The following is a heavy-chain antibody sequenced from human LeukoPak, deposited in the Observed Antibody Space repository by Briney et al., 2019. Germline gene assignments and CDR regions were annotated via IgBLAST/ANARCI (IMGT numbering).Heavy chain of an antibody. Sequence: ASVKVSCKASGYTFTSYDINWVRQTTGQGLGWMGWMNPNSGNAGYAQKFQGRVTMTRNTSISTAYMELSSLRSEDTAVYYCARGGLRWLQLRRYYYYMDVWGKGTTVTVSS. D-gene: IGHD5-24*01. J-gene: IGHJ6*03. V-gene: IGHV1-8*01. CDR2: MNPNSGNA. CDR1: GYTFTSYD. CDR3: ARGGLRWLQLRRYYYYMDV.